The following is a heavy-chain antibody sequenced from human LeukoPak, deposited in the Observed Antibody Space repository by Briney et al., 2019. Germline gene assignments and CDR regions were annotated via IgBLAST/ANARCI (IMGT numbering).Heavy chain of an antibody. J-gene: IGHJ5*02. D-gene: IGHD3-10*01. V-gene: IGHV1-24*01. CDR2: FDPEDGET. Sequence: ASVKVSCKVSGYTLTELSMHWVRQAPGKGLEWMGGFDPEDGETIYAQKFQGRVTMTEDTSTDTAYMELSSLRSEDTAVYYCAKLGYGQGMYWFDPWGQGTLVTVSS. CDR3: AKLGYGQGMYWFDP. CDR1: GYTLTELS.